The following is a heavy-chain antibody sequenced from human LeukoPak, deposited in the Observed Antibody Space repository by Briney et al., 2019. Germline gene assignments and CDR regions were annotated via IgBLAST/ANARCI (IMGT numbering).Heavy chain of an antibody. CDR1: GYTFTGYY. J-gene: IGHJ4*02. V-gene: IGHV1-2*06. CDR3: ARFDTAMAAYYFDY. Sequence: ASVKVSCKASGYTFTGYYMHWVRQAPGQGLEWMGRINPNNGGTNYAQKFQGRFTMTRDTSISTAYMELSRLRSDDTAVYYCARFDTAMAAYYFDYWGQGTLVTVSS. D-gene: IGHD5-18*01. CDR2: INPNNGGT.